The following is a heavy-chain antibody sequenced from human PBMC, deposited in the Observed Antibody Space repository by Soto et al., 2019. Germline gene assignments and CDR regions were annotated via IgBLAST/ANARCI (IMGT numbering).Heavy chain of an antibody. J-gene: IGHJ6*02. D-gene: IGHD2-2*01. Sequence: GGSLRLSCAASGFTFSSYSMNWVRQAPGKGLEWVSSISSSSSYIYYADSVKGRFTISRDNAKNSLYLQMNSLRAEDTAVYYCARDRDVVVPGGYYYYYGMDVWGQGT. CDR1: GFTFSSYS. V-gene: IGHV3-21*01. CDR2: ISSSSSYI. CDR3: ARDRDVVVPGGYYYYYGMDV.